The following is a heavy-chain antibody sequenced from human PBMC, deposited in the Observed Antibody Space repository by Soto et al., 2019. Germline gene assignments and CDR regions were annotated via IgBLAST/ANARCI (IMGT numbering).Heavy chain of an antibody. CDR2: ISGSGGST. Sequence: GGSLRLSCAASGFTFSSYAMSWVRQAPGKGLEWVSDISGSGGSTYYADSVKGRFTISRDKSKNTLYLQMNSLRPDDTAVYYCAKDDGSGSYSYYYYGMDVWGQGSTVTVSS. CDR1: GFTFSSYA. J-gene: IGHJ6*02. D-gene: IGHD3-10*01. V-gene: IGHV3-23*01. CDR3: AKDDGSGSYSYYYYGMDV.